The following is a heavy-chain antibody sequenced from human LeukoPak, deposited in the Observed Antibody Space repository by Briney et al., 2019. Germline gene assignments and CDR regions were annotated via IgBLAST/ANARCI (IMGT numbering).Heavy chain of an antibody. V-gene: IGHV1-2*02. CDR1: GYIFTGYY. J-gene: IGHJ5*02. CDR2: INPNSGDT. D-gene: IGHD6-19*01. Sequence: ASVKVSCKASGYIFTGYYMYWVRQAPGQGLEWMGWINPNSGDTKYAQKFQGRVIMTRDASISTAYMELSRLRSDDTAVYYCARDPSNTSGWKTWFDPWGQGTLVTVSS. CDR3: ARDPSNTSGWKTWFDP.